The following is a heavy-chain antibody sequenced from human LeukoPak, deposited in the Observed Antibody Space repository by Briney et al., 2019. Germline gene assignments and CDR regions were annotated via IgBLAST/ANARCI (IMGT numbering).Heavy chain of an antibody. CDR1: GGSISSYY. V-gene: IGHV4-59*01. Sequence: SETLPLTCTVSGGSISSYYWSWIRQPPGKGLEWIGYIYYSGSTNYNPSLKSRVTMSVDTSKNQFSLKLSSVTAADTAVYYCARDLEDDYVWGSYRHLPYAFDIWGQGTMVTVSS. D-gene: IGHD3-16*02. CDR3: ARDLEDDYVWGSYRHLPYAFDI. J-gene: IGHJ3*02. CDR2: IYYSGST.